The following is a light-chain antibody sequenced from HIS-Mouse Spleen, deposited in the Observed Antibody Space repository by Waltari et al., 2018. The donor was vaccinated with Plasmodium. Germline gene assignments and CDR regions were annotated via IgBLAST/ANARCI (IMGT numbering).Light chain of an antibody. CDR2: DDS. J-gene: IGLJ2*01. CDR1: NIGSKS. CDR3: QVWDSSSDHVV. Sequence: SYVLTQPPSVSVAPGKTARITCGGNNIGSKSVHWYQQKPGQAPVLVVYDDSNRPSGSPERFSGSNSGNTATLTISRVEAGYEADYYCQVWDSSSDHVVFGGGTKLTVL. V-gene: IGLV3-21*03.